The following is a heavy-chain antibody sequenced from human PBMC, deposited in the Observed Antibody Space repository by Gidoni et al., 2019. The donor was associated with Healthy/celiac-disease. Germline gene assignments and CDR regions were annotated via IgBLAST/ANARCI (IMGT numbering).Heavy chain of an antibody. Sequence: QVQLVQSGAEVNKPGASVKVSCKASGYTFTSYAIHWVCQAPGQRLEWMVWINAGNGNTKYSQKLQGRVTITRDTSASTAYMELSSLRSEDTAVYYCASGYYDSSGNDYYYGMDVWGQGTTVTISS. D-gene: IGHD3-22*01. CDR1: GYTFTSYA. CDR2: INAGNGNT. V-gene: IGHV1-3*01. J-gene: IGHJ6*02. CDR3: ASGYYDSSGNDYYYGMDV.